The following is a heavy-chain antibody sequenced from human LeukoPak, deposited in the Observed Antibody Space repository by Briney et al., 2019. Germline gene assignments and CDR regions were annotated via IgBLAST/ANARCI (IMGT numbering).Heavy chain of an antibody. CDR1: GYSISSGYY. J-gene: IGHJ1*01. Sequence: SETLSLTCTVSGYSISSGYYWGWIRQPPGKGLEWIGSIYHSGSTYYNPSLKSRVTISVDTSKNQFSLKVSSVTAADTAVYYCARGGSSWYTIFFAEYFQHWGQGTLVTVSS. CDR2: IYHSGST. D-gene: IGHD6-13*01. V-gene: IGHV4-38-2*02. CDR3: ARGGSSWYTIFFAEYFQH.